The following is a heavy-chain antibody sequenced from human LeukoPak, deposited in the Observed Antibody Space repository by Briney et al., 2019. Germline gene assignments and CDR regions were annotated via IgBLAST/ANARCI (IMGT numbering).Heavy chain of an antibody. V-gene: IGHV3-21*01. D-gene: IGHD6-13*01. CDR2: ISSSSSYI. CDR3: ARVQAAAGDFFDY. Sequence: GGSLRLSCAASGFTFSSYSMNWVRQAPGKGLEWVSSISSSSSYIYYADSVKGRFTISRDNAKNSLYLQMDSLRAEDTAVYYCARVQAAAGDFFDYWGQGTLVTVSS. CDR1: GFTFSSYS. J-gene: IGHJ4*02.